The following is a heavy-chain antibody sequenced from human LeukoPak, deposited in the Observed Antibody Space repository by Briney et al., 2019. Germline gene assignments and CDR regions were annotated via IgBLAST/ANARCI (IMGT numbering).Heavy chain of an antibody. J-gene: IGHJ4*02. CDR2: IYSDNT. V-gene: IGHV3-53*01. CDR3: ARRAGAYSHPYDY. Sequence: GVSLRLSCAASGFTFSSYWMSWVRQAPGKGLEWVSFIYSDNTHYSDSVKGRFTISRDNSKNTLYLQMNSLRAEDTAVYYCARRAGAYSHPYDYWGQGTLVTVSS. D-gene: IGHD4/OR15-4a*01. CDR1: GFTFSSYW.